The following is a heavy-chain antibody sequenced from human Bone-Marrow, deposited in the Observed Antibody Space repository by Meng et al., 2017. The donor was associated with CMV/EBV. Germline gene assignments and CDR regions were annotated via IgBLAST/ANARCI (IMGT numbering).Heavy chain of an antibody. CDR1: GFTFSGYA. J-gene: IGHJ4*02. D-gene: IGHD6-13*01. CDR3: AKLEYSSSWYLDC. Sequence: GESLKISCAASGFTFSGYAMSWVRQAPGKGLEWVSAISGSGGSTYYADSVKGRFTISRDNSKNPLYLQMNSLRAEDTAVYYCAKLEYSSSWYLDCWGQGTLVTVSS. CDR2: ISGSGGST. V-gene: IGHV3-23*01.